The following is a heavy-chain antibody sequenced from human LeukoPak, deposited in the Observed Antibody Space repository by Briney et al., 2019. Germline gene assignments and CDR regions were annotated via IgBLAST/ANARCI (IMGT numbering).Heavy chain of an antibody. CDR3: ARGGWSPEHPPDY. CDR1: GGSISSSNW. Sequence: SETLSLTCTVSGGSISSSNWWRWVRQPPGKGLEWIGEIYHSGSTNYNPSLKSRVTISVDKSKNQFSLKLSSVTAADTAVYYCARGGWSPEHPPDYWGQGTLVTVSS. V-gene: IGHV4-4*02. D-gene: IGHD6-19*01. CDR2: IYHSGST. J-gene: IGHJ4*02.